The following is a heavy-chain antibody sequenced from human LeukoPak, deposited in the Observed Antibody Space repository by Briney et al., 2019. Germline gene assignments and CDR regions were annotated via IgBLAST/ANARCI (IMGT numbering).Heavy chain of an antibody. Sequence: ASVKVSCKASGGTFSSYAISWVRQAPGQGLEWMGGIIPIFGTANYAQKFQGRVTITTDESTSTAYMEQSSLRSEDTAVYYCARSVLRFLEWPGDYYYYMDVWCKGTTVTVSS. D-gene: IGHD3-3*01. CDR2: IIPIFGTA. J-gene: IGHJ6*03. CDR3: ARSVLRFLEWPGDYYYYMDV. V-gene: IGHV1-69*05. CDR1: GGTFSSYA.